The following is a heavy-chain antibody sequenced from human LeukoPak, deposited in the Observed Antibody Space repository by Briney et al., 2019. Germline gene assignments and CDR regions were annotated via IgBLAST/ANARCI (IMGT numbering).Heavy chain of an antibody. CDR3: ASSLGYSSSWYLGDFDY. J-gene: IGHJ4*02. Sequence: SVKVSCKASGGTFSSYAISWVRQAPGQGLEWMGRIILILGIANYAQKFQGRVTITADKSTSTAYMELSSLRSEDTAVYYCASSLGYSSSWYLGDFDYWGQGTLVTVSS. D-gene: IGHD6-13*01. V-gene: IGHV1-69*04. CDR1: GGTFSSYA. CDR2: IILILGIA.